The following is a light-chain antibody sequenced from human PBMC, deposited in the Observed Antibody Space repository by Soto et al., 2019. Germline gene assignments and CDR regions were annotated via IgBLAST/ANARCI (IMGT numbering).Light chain of an antibody. CDR2: EVN. CDR3: CSYAGSSTLYV. CDR1: SSDIGTNNL. V-gene: IGLV2-23*02. Sequence: QSVLTQPASVSGSPGQSITISCTGTSSDIGTNNLVSWYQQHPGKAPKLMIYEVNKRPSGVSDRFSGSKSGNTASLTISGLQAEDEADYYCCSYAGSSTLYVFGTGTKVTVL. J-gene: IGLJ1*01.